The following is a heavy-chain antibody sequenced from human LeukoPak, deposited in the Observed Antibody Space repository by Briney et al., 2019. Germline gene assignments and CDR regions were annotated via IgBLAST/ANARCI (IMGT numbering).Heavy chain of an antibody. CDR3: ARDPYYDILTGYASAAFDI. V-gene: IGHV3-30-3*01. CDR1: GFTFSSYA. D-gene: IGHD3-9*01. CDR2: ISYDGSNK. Sequence: GGSLRLSCAASGFTFSSYAMHWVRQAPGKGLEWVAVISYDGSNKHYADSVKGRFTISRDNSKNTLYLQMNSLRAEDTAVYYCARDPYYDILTGYASAAFDIWGQGTMVTVSS. J-gene: IGHJ3*02.